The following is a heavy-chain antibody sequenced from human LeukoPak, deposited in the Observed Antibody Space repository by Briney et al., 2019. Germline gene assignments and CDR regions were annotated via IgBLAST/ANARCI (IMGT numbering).Heavy chain of an antibody. CDR3: AKDIVAGATSVGNAFDI. J-gene: IGHJ3*02. V-gene: IGHV3-9*03. CDR2: ISWNSGSI. Sequence: GGSLRLSCAASGFTFYDYAMHWVRQAPGKGLEWVSGISWNSGSIGYADSVKGRFTISRDNAKNSLYLQMNSLRAENMALYYCAKDIVAGATSVGNAFDIWGQGTMVTVSS. D-gene: IGHD1-26*01. CDR1: GFTFYDYA.